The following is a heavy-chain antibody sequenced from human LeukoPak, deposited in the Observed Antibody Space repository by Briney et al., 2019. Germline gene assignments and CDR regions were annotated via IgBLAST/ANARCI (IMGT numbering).Heavy chain of an antibody. Sequence: SQTLSLTCTVSGGSISSGDYYWSWIRQPPGKGLEWIGYIYYSGSTYYNPSLKSRVIISVDTSKNQFSLKLSSVTAADTAVYYCARHPSIAVEYWYFDLWGRGTLVTVSS. CDR3: ARHPSIAVEYWYFDL. CDR1: GGSISSGDYY. D-gene: IGHD6-19*01. CDR2: IYYSGST. J-gene: IGHJ2*01. V-gene: IGHV4-30-4*08.